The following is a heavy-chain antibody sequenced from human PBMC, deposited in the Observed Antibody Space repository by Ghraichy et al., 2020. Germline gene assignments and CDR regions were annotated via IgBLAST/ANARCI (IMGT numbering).Heavy chain of an antibody. CDR1: GFTFSSYG. CDR2: ISYDGSNK. J-gene: IGHJ4*02. Sequence: LSLTCAASGFTFSSYGMHWVRQAPGKGLEWVAVISYDGSNKYYADSVKGRFTISRDNSKNTLYLQMNSLRAEDTAVYYCAKDIGFDYWGQGTLVTVSS. CDR3: AKDIGFDY. V-gene: IGHV3-30*18. D-gene: IGHD3-16*02.